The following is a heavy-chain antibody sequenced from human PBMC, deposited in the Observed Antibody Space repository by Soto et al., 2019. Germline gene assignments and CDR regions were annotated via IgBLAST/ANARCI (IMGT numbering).Heavy chain of an antibody. Sequence: QVQLVQSGAEVKKPGSSVKVSCKASGGTFSRNTIAWVRQAPGQGPEWMGRIILMFGMVNYAQTFQGRVTITADRSTDTIYMELSSLRSEDTAVYYCARLTNPYGSGTYSSLWFDPWGQGTLVTVSS. D-gene: IGHD3-10*01. CDR1: GGTFSRNT. J-gene: IGHJ5*02. CDR2: IILMFGMV. V-gene: IGHV1-69*02. CDR3: ARLTNPYGSGTYSSLWFDP.